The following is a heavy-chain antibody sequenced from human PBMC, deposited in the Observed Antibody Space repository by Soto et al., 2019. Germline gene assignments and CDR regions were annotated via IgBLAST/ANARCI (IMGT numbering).Heavy chain of an antibody. CDR3: TTALSAAEALYYYGMDV. J-gene: IGHJ6*02. CDR2: IKSKTDGGTT. D-gene: IGHD3-16*02. CDR1: GFSFSNAW. V-gene: IGHV3-15*01. Sequence: WGSLRLSCAASGFSFSNAWMSWVRQAPGKGLEWVGRIKSKTDGGTTDYAAPVKGRFTISRDDSKNTLYLQMNSLKTEDTAVYYCTTALSAAEALYYYGMDVWGQGTTVTVSS.